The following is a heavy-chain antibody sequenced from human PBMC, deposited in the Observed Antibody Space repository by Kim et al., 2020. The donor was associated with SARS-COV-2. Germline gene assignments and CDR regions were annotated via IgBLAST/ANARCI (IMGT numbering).Heavy chain of an antibody. Sequence: ESVKGRFTNSRDNAKNSLYLQMNSLRAEDTAVYYCARDLILVGATYYFDYWGQGTLVTVSS. CDR3: ARDLILVGATYYFDY. D-gene: IGHD1-26*01. V-gene: IGHV3-11*06. J-gene: IGHJ4*02.